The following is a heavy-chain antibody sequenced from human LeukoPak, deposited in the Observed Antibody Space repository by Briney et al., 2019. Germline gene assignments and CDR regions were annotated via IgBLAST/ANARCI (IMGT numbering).Heavy chain of an antibody. J-gene: IGHJ6*02. CDR1: GGSISSGGYS. V-gene: IGHV4-30-2*01. CDR3: ARARYYYDSSGYYYYYGMDV. Sequence: PSETLSLTCAVSGGSISSGGYSWSWIRQPPGKGLEWIGYIYHSGSTYYNPSLKSRVTISVDRSKNQFSLKLSSVTAADTAVYYCARARYYYDSSGYYYYYGMDVWGQGTTVTVSS. D-gene: IGHD3-22*01. CDR2: IYHSGST.